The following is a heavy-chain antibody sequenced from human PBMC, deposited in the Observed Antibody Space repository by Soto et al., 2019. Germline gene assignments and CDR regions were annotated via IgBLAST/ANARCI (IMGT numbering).Heavy chain of an antibody. J-gene: IGHJ3*02. D-gene: IGHD2-15*01. CDR2: IRSKANSYAT. CDR1: GFTFSGSA. Sequence: GGSLRLSCAASGFTFSGSAMHWVRQASGKGLEWVGRIRSKANSYATAYAASVKGRFTISRDDSKNTAYLQMNSLKTEDTAVYYCTRSRLTVYCSGGSCYPDAFDIWGQGTIVTVSS. CDR3: TRSRLTVYCSGGSCYPDAFDI. V-gene: IGHV3-73*01.